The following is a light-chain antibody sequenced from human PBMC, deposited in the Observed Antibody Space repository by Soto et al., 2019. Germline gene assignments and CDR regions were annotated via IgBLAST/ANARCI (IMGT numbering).Light chain of an antibody. CDR2: GAS. V-gene: IGKV3-20*01. J-gene: IGKJ1*01. Sequence: EIVLTQSPGTLSLSPGERATLSCRASQSVSSSYLAWYRQKPSQAPTLLIYGASSRATGIPDRFSGSGSGTDFTLTISRLEPEDFAVYYCQQYGSSPTFGQGTKVDIK. CDR3: QQYGSSPT. CDR1: QSVSSSY.